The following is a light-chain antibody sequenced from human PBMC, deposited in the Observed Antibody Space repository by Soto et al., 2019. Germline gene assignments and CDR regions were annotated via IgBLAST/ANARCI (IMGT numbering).Light chain of an antibody. CDR1: QYINTR. J-gene: IGKJ5*01. Sequence: EIVLTQSPATLSSFPCDRVTLSCRASQYINTRLAWYQNRPGQAPRLLIYQTSLRAAGIPARFSASGSGTDCTRTISDVQPADFAVYYCQQRTNWRIAFGQGTRLEIK. CDR2: QTS. V-gene: IGKV3-11*01. CDR3: QQRTNWRIA.